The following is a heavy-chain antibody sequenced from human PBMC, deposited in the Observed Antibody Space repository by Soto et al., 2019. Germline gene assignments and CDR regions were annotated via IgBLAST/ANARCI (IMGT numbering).Heavy chain of an antibody. J-gene: IGHJ4*02. V-gene: IGHV1-69*02. CDR2: IIPILGIA. CDR3: ARYGSGSAYFAY. CDR1: GGTFSSYT. D-gene: IGHD3-10*01. Sequence: QVQLMQSGAEVKKPGSSVKVSCKASGGTFSSYTISWVRQAPGQGLEWMGRIIPILGIANYAQKFQGRVTITADKSTSTAYMELSSLRSEDTAVYYCARYGSGSAYFAYWGQGTLVTVSS.